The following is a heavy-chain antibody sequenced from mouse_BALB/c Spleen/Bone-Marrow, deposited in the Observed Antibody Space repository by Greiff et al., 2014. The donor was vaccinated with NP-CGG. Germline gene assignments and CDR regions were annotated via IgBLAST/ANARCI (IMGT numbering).Heavy chain of an antibody. V-gene: IGHV5-6*01. CDR2: ISSGGSNT. CDR1: GFTFSSYG. Sequence: EVQVVESGGDLVKPGGSLTLSCAASGFTFSSYGMSWGRQTPDKRLEWVATISSGGSNTYYPDSVKGRSTISRDNAKNTLYLQMSSLKSEDTAMYYCARHQRYYAMDYWGQGTSVTVSS. CDR3: ARHQRYYAMDY. J-gene: IGHJ4*01.